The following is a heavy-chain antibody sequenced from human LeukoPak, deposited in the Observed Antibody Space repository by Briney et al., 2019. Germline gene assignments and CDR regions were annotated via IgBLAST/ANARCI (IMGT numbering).Heavy chain of an antibody. D-gene: IGHD2-15*01. CDR3: ALQGVKWSFDY. CDR1: GFTFSSYS. V-gene: IGHV3-21*01. CDR2: ISSSSSYI. Sequence: GGSLRLSCAASGFTFSSYSMNWVRQAPGKGLEWVSSISSSSSYIYYADSVKGRFTISRDNAKNSLYLQMNSLRAEDTAVYYCALQGVKWSFDYWGQGTLVTVSS. J-gene: IGHJ4*02.